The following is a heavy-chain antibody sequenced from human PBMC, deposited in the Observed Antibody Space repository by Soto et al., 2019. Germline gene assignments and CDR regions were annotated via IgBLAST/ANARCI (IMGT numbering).Heavy chain of an antibody. V-gene: IGHV3-11*05. J-gene: IGHJ4*02. Sequence: QVQLVESGGGLVKPGGSLRLSCAASGFTFSDSYMSWIRQAPGKGLEWVSYIDNTSSYTKYADSVKGRFTISRDNAKNSLYLQMNSLRAEDTAVYYCARARCCSSSWPFDYWGQGTLVTVSS. CDR1: GFTFSDSY. D-gene: IGHD6-13*01. CDR3: ARARCCSSSWPFDY. CDR2: IDNTSSYT.